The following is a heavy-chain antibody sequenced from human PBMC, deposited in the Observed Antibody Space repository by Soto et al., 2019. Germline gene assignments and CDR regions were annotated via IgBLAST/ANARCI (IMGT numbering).Heavy chain of an antibody. V-gene: IGHV4-31*03. D-gene: IGHD3-22*01. CDR3: ARERHDYYDSSGYFFSWFDP. CDR2: IYYSGST. CDR1: GGSISSGGYY. Sequence: SETLSLTCTVSGGSISSGGYYWSWIRQHPGKGLEWIGYIYYSGSTYYSPSLKSRVTISVDTSKNQFSLKLSSVTAADTAVYYCARERHDYYDSSGYFFSWFDPWGQGTLVT. J-gene: IGHJ5*02.